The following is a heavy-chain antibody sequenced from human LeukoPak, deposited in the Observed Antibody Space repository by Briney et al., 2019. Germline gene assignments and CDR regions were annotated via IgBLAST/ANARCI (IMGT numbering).Heavy chain of an antibody. CDR2: ISSSGSTI. J-gene: IGHJ3*02. CDR1: GFTFGDYY. V-gene: IGHV3-11*01. Sequence: GGSLRLSCAASGFTFGDYYMSWIRQAPGKGLEWVSYISSSGSTIYYADSVKGRFTLSRDNAKNSLYLQMNSLRAEDTAVYYCARVVSPGAFDIWGQGTMVTVSS. CDR3: ARVVSPGAFDI. D-gene: IGHD7-27*01.